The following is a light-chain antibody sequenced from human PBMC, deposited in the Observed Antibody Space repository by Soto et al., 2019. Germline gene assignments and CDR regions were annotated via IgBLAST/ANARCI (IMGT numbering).Light chain of an antibody. CDR1: QSVDSTY. Sequence: DIVLTQSPGTLSLSPGESATLSCRASQSVDSTYITWYQQKPGQAPRLPIYGTSGRATGIPDRFSGSGSGTDFTPTISRLEPEDFAVYYCQHYDSSRTFGQGTKVDIK. V-gene: IGKV3-20*01. J-gene: IGKJ1*01. CDR3: QHYDSSRT. CDR2: GTS.